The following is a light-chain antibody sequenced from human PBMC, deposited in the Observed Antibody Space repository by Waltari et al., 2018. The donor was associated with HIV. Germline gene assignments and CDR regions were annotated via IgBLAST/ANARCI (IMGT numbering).Light chain of an antibody. CDR3: QQSYRLST. Sequence: DIQMTQAPVSLSSYPEDIVTITCQASHAIQNHLNWYDHRHGSPPEVLIYDATILESGVPPRFSGRGYGTDFSLTISYLQPEDIGVYYCQQSYRLSTFGPGTKVEI. CDR1: HAIQNH. V-gene: IGKV1-33*01. CDR2: DAT. J-gene: IGKJ3*01.